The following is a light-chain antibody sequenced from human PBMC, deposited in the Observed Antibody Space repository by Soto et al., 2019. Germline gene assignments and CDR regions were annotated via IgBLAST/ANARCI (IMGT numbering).Light chain of an antibody. J-gene: IGLJ2*01. CDR3: SSYAGSNILI. Sequence: QSALTQPPSASGSPGQSITISCTGTSSDVGAYNYVSWYQQLPGKAPKLIIHDVNKRPSGVPDRFGGYKSGNTASLTVTGLPAEDEADYYCSSYAGSNILIFGEGTKLTVL. CDR2: DVN. V-gene: IGLV2-8*01. CDR1: SSDVGAYNY.